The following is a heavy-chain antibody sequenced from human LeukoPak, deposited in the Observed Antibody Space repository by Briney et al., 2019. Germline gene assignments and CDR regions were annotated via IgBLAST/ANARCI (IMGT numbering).Heavy chain of an antibody. CDR3: ARDNPPDY. V-gene: IGHV3-7*03. J-gene: IGHJ4*02. Sequence: GGSLRLSCVASGFTFSSSWMSWVRQAPGKGLEWVANIKQDGSEKSYVESVRGRFTISRDNAKNSLHLQLNSLRAEDTALYYCARDNPPDYWGQGTLVTVSS. CDR2: IKQDGSEK. CDR1: GFTFSSSW.